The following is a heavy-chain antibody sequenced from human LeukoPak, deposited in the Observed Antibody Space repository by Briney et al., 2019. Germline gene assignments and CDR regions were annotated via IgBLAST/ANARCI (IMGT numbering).Heavy chain of an antibody. J-gene: IGHJ4*02. CDR2: IKQDGSES. V-gene: IGHV3-7*01. CDR3: VRRFDY. Sequence: GGSLRLSCAASGFTFSRHWMAWVRQAPGKGLEWVASIKQDGSESYYVDSVKGRFSISRDDAKNSLYLQMNSLRVEDTALYYCVRRFDYWGQGTLVTVSS. CDR1: GFTFSRHW.